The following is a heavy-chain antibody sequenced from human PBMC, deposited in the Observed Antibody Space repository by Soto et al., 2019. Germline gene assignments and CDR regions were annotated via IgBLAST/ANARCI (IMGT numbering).Heavy chain of an antibody. J-gene: IGHJ4*02. CDR1: GFTFSSYA. V-gene: IGHV3-23*01. D-gene: IGHD1-26*01. CDR2: ISGSGVST. Sequence: GVSLRLSFAASGFTFSSYAMNWVRQAPGKGLEWVSTISGSGVSTYYADSVKGRFTISRDNSKNTLYLQMNSLRAEDTAVYYCAKDRQGSYFDYWGQGTLVTVSS. CDR3: AKDRQGSYFDY.